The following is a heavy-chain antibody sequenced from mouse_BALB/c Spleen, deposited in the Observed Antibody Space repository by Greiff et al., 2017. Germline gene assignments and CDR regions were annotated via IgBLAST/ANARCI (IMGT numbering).Heavy chain of an antibody. J-gene: IGHJ3*01. CDR1: GFNIKDYY. D-gene: IGHD1-1*01. CDR3: NAWGSRAY. V-gene: IGHV14-4*02. CDR2: IDPENGDT. Sequence: VQLQQSGAELVRSGASVKLSCTASGFNIKDYYMHWVKQRPEQGLEWIGWIDPENGDTEYAPKFQGKATMTADTSSNTAYLQLSSLTSEDTAVYCCNAWGSRAYWGQGTLVTVSA.